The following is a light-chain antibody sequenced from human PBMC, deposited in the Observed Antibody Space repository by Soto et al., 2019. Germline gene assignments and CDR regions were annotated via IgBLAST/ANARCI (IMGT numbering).Light chain of an antibody. V-gene: IGKV3D-15*01. CDR2: AAS. CDR1: ESIRNS. CDR3: EQYEQWPPT. Sequence: EIVMTQSPATLSVSPGERATVSCRASESIRNSLAWYQQKQGQDPRLLIYAASTRATDIPPRFSGSGSGTDFTLTINSLQSEDIAVYYCEQYEQWPPTFGQGTKVEI. J-gene: IGKJ1*01.